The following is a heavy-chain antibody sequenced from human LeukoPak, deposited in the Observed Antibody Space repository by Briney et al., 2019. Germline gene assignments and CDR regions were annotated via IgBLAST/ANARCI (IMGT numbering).Heavy chain of an antibody. CDR3: ARSSSASYYYYGMDV. J-gene: IGHJ6*02. D-gene: IGHD6-19*01. CDR1: RFTFSSYS. V-gene: IGHV3-48*04. CDR2: ISSTSTI. Sequence: GGSLRLSCAASRFTFSSYSMNWVRQAPGKGLEWVSYISSTSTIYYADSVRGRFTISRDNAKNSLYLQMNSLRAEDTAVYYCARSSSASYYYYGMDVWGQGTTVTVSS.